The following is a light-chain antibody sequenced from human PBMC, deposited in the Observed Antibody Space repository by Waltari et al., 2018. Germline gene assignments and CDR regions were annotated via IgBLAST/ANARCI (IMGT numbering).Light chain of an antibody. CDR1: SLRGYY. V-gene: IGLV3-19*01. CDR2: GEN. Sequence: SSELTQDPAVSVALGQTVRITCQGDSLRGYYASWYQQKPGQAPLLVIYGENSRPSGIHARFSGSKSGNTASLTVTGAQAEDEADYDGNSRDSSGSRVVFGGGTKLTVL. J-gene: IGLJ2*01. CDR3: NSRDSSGSRVV.